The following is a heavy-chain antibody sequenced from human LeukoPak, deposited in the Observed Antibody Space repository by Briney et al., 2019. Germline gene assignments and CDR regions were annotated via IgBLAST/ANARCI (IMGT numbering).Heavy chain of an antibody. J-gene: IGHJ3*02. V-gene: IGHV1-2*02. CDR3: ARWDYYDSRTFDI. Sequence: ASVKVSCKASGYTFTGYYMHWVQQAPGQGLEWIGWINPNSGGTNYAQKFQGRVTMTRDTSISTAYMELSRLRSDDTAVYYCARWDYYDSRTFDIWGQGTMVTVS. D-gene: IGHD3-22*01. CDR2: INPNSGGT. CDR1: GYTFTGYY.